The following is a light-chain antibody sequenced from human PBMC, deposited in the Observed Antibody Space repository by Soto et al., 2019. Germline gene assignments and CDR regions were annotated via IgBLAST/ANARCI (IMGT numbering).Light chain of an antibody. CDR1: QSISSY. J-gene: IGKJ2*02. V-gene: IGKV1-39*01. CDR3: QQSYSTPPGT. CDR2: AAS. Sequence: DIQMTQSPSSLSASVGDRVTITCRASQSISSYLNWYQQKPGKAPKLLIYAASSLQSGVPSRFSGSGSGTDFTLTISSLQHEDFATYYCQQSYSTPPGTFGQGTKLEIK.